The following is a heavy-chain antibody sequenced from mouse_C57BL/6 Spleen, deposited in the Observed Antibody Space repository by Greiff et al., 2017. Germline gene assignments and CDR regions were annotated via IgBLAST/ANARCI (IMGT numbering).Heavy chain of an antibody. Sequence: EVQRVESGGGLVQPGGSMKLSCAASGFTFSDAWMDWVRQSPEKGLEWVAEIRNKANNHATYYAESVKGRFTISRDDSKSSVYLQMNSLRAEDTGIYYCTRKHWALFDYWGQGTTLTVSS. V-gene: IGHV6-6*01. J-gene: IGHJ2*01. D-gene: IGHD4-1*01. CDR1: GFTFSDAW. CDR2: IRNKANNHAT. CDR3: TRKHWALFDY.